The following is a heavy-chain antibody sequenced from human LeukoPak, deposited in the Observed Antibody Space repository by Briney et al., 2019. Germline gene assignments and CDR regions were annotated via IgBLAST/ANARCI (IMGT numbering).Heavy chain of an antibody. CDR3: AKVKPRYFDWIDENYFDY. D-gene: IGHD3-9*01. CDR2: IRYDGSNK. V-gene: IGHV3-30*02. Sequence: GGSLRLSCAASGFTFSSYGMHWVRQAPGKGLEWVAFIRYDGSNKYYADSVKGRFTISRDNSKNTLYLQMNSLRAEDTAVYYCAKVKPRYFDWIDENYFDYWGQGTLVTVSS. J-gene: IGHJ4*02. CDR1: GFTFSSYG.